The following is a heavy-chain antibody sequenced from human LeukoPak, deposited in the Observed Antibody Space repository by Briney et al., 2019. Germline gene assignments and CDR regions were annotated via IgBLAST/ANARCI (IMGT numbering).Heavy chain of an antibody. CDR1: GLTFADYT. V-gene: IGHV3-43*01. Sequence: QSGRSLRLSCAASGLTFADYTMHWVRQAPGKGLEWVSLISRNGVATKYADSVRGRFTISRDNSKNTLYLQMNSLRAEDTAVYYCARGIEMATLGYWGQGTLVTVSS. CDR3: ARGIEMATLGY. D-gene: IGHD5-24*01. J-gene: IGHJ4*02. CDR2: ISRNGVAT.